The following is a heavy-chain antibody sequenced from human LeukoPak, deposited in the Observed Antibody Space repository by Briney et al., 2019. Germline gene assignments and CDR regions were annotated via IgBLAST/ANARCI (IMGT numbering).Heavy chain of an antibody. D-gene: IGHD3-22*01. CDR3: AKGGYYYDSSGAAFDY. CDR1: GFTFSSYG. Sequence: GRSLRLSCAASGFTFSSYGMHWVRQAPGKGLEWVAVISYDGSNKYYADSVKGRFTISRDNSKTTLYLKMNSLRAEDTAVYYCAKGGYYYDSSGAAFDYWGQGTLVTVSS. CDR2: ISYDGSNK. J-gene: IGHJ4*02. V-gene: IGHV3-30*18.